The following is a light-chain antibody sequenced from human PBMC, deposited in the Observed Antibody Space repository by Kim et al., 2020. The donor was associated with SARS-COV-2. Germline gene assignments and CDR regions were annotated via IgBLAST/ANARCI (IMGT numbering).Light chain of an antibody. CDR1: QSVLYSSSNKNY. CDR3: QQCYSSPPT. CDR2: WAS. V-gene: IGKV4-1*01. Sequence: ATINCKSSQSVLYSSSNKNYLAWYQQKPGQPPKLLIYWASTRESGVPERFSGSGSGTDFTLTISSLQAEDVAIYYCQQCYSSPPTFGGGTKVDIK. J-gene: IGKJ4*01.